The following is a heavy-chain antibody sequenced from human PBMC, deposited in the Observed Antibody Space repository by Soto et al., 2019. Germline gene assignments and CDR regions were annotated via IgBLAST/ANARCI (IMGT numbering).Heavy chain of an antibody. CDR2: IYYAGTT. V-gene: IGHV4-59*08. D-gene: IGHD3-22*01. CDR1: DGSISPNY. CDR3: ARLGAYYQAMDS. Sequence: SETLSLTCTVSDGSISPNYWSWIRQPPGKGLGWIGYIYYAGTTTYNPSLQSRVSISVDTSKNEVSLKLTSVTAADTAVYFCARLGAYYQAMDSWGQGTLVT. J-gene: IGHJ1*01.